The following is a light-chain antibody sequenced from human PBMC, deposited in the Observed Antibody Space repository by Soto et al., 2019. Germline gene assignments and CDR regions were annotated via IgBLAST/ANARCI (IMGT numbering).Light chain of an antibody. CDR2: EVI. Sequence: QSALTQPPSASGSPGQSVTISCTGTSSDVGGYDYVSWYQQHPGKAPKLIIYEVIKRPSGVPDRFSGSKSGNTASLTVSGLQAEDEADYYCIAYAGSSNVFGTGTQLTVL. V-gene: IGLV2-8*01. CDR3: IAYAGSSNV. CDR1: SSDVGGYDY. J-gene: IGLJ1*01.